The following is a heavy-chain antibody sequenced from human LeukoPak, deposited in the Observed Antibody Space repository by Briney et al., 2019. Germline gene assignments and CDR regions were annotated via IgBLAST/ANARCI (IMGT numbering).Heavy chain of an antibody. D-gene: IGHD3-16*01. CDR3: ARGDSGGMDY. V-gene: IGHV3-7*05. CDR1: AFTFSVYW. J-gene: IGHJ4*02. Sequence: GGSLRLSCSASAFTFSVYWMTWVRQAPGKGLEWVATIKEDGSDKYYVDSVRGRFTISRDNAENSLYLQMNSLTAEDTALYYCARGDSGGMDYWGQGTLVTVSS. CDR2: IKEDGSDK.